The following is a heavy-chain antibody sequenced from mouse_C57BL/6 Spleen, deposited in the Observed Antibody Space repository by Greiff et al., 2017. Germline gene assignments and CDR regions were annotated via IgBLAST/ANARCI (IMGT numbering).Heavy chain of an antibody. CDR1: GFSLTSYA. CDR3: ARSGREFAPWYFDV. Sequence: VMLVESGPGLVAPSQSLSITCTVSGFSLTSYAISWVRQPPGKGLEWLGVIWTGGGTNYNSALKSRLSISKDNSKSQVFLKMNSLQTDDTARYYCARSGREFAPWYFDVWGTGTTVTVSS. V-gene: IGHV2-9-1*01. CDR2: IWTGGGT. J-gene: IGHJ1*03.